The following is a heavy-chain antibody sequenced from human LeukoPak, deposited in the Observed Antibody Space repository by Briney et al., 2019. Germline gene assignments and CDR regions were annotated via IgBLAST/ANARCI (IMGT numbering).Heavy chain of an antibody. CDR2: VYTSGST. CDR3: ARLVVAATHYYYYMDV. CDR1: GVSISSYH. D-gene: IGHD2-15*01. Sequence: SETLSLTCTVSGVSISSYHWSWVRQPAGKGLEWIGRVYTSGSTYYNPSLKSRVTISVDTSKNQFSLKLSSVTAADTAVYYCARLVVAATHYYYYMDVWGKGTTVTVSS. J-gene: IGHJ6*03. V-gene: IGHV4-4*07.